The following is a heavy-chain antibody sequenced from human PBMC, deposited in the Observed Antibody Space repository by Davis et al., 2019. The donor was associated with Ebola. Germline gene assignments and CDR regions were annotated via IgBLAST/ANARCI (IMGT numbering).Heavy chain of an antibody. CDR2: INHSGST. D-gene: IGHD6-13*01. Sequence: MPGGSLRLSCAVYGGSFSGYYWSWIRQPPGKGLEWIGEINHSGSTNYNPSLKSRVTISVDTSKNQFSLKLSSVTAADTAVYYCARTRIAAAGRFFYYYGMDVWGQGTTVTVSS. CDR3: ARTRIAAAGRFFYYYGMDV. V-gene: IGHV4-34*01. CDR1: GGSFSGYY. J-gene: IGHJ6*02.